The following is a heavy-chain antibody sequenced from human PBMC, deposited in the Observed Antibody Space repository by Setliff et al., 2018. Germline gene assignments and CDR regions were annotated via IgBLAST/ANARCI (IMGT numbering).Heavy chain of an antibody. V-gene: IGHV3-15*07. Sequence: PGGSLRLSCAASGFTFSTAWMNWVRQAPGKGLEWVGRIKGKNDGLATDYAAPVKGRFTISRDDSKNTLYLQMNSLRTEDTAVYYCARSAVAVPEQFYFDNWGQGTQVTVSS. CDR2: IKGKNDGLAT. CDR3: ARSAVAVPEQFYFDN. J-gene: IGHJ4*02. CDR1: GFTFSTAW. D-gene: IGHD6-19*01.